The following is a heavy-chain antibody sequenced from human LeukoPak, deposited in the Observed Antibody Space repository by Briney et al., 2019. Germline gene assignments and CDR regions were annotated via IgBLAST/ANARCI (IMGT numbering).Heavy chain of an antibody. J-gene: IGHJ4*02. D-gene: IGHD3-3*01. Sequence: SETLSLTCTVSGYSISSGYNWGWIRQPPGKGLEWIGSIYHSGSTYYNPSLKSRVTISVDTSKNQFSLKLTSVTAADTAVYYCARGAPVWSRTHFDYWGQGNMVTVSS. CDR2: IYHSGST. CDR3: ARGAPVWSRTHFDY. V-gene: IGHV4-38-2*02. CDR1: GYSISSGYN.